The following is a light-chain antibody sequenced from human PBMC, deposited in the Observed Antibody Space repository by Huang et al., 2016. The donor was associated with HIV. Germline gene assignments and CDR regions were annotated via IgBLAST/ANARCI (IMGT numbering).Light chain of an antibody. Sequence: EIVLTQSPGTLSLSPGERATLSCRASQSVSINYLAWYQQKPGQAPRLLIYGASSRATGSPGRFSGSGSGTDFTLTISRLEPEDFAVYYCQQYGSSPLTFGGGTKVEIK. CDR3: QQYGSSPLT. CDR2: GAS. J-gene: IGKJ4*01. V-gene: IGKV3-20*01. CDR1: QSVSINY.